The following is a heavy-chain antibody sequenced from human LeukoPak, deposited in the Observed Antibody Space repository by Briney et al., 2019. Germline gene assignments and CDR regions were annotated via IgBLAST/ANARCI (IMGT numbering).Heavy chain of an antibody. D-gene: IGHD2/OR15-2a*01. Sequence: GGSLRLSRAASGFTFRSFSMNWVRQAPGKGLEWVSAIDSSTTRIYYANSVRGRFTISRDNAKNSLDLQMNSLRAEDTAVYYCVRGGTYCDSTCKGADYWGQGTLVAVSA. CDR3: VRGGTYCDSTCKGADY. V-gene: IGHV3-21*01. J-gene: IGHJ4*02. CDR1: GFTFRSFS. CDR2: IDSSTTRI.